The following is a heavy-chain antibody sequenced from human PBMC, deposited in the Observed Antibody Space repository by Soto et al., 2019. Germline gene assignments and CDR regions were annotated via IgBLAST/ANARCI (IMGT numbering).Heavy chain of an antibody. D-gene: IGHD2-2*01. V-gene: IGHV4-61*01. CDR1: GGSVSSGSYY. J-gene: IGHJ4*02. CDR2: IYYSGST. Sequence: SETLSLTCTVSGGSVSSGSYYWSWIRQPPGKGLEWIGYIYYSGSTNYNPSLKSRVTISLDTSKNQFSLKLSSVTAADTAMYYCARDYCSGTTCYEFDYWGQGTQVTVSS. CDR3: ARDYCSGTTCYEFDY.